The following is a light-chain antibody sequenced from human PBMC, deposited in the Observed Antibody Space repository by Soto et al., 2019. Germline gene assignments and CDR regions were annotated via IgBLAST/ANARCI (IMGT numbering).Light chain of an antibody. V-gene: IGKV3-20*01. CDR1: QSVGSNY. CDR2: IAS. J-gene: IGKJ1*01. Sequence: EIVLTQSPGTLSLSPGERATLSCRASQSVGSNYLAWYQQKPGQAPRLLIYIASGRAAGIPDRFSGSGSGTDFTLTISRVEPEDFAVYYWQQYGTSPWTFGQGTKVEIK. CDR3: QQYGTSPWT.